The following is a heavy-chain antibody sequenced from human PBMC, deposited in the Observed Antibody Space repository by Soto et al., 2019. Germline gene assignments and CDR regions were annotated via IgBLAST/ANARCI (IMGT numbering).Heavy chain of an antibody. CDR3: ATSGASMIVVDFADY. Sequence: EVQLVESGGGLVQPGGSLRLSCAASGFTFSSYWMSWVRQAPGKGLEWVANIKQDGSEKYYVDSVKGRFTISRDNAKNSLYLQMNSLRAEDTAVYYCATSGASMIVVDFADYWGQGTLVTVSS. J-gene: IGHJ4*02. D-gene: IGHD3-22*01. V-gene: IGHV3-7*01. CDR2: IKQDGSEK. CDR1: GFTFSSYW.